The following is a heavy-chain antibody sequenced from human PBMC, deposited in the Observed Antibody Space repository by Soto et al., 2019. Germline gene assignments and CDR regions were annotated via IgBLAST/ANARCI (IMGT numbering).Heavy chain of an antibody. CDR2: IIPILGIA. J-gene: IGHJ6*03. V-gene: IGHV1-69*02. CDR1: GGTFSSYT. CDR3: VVSDYAYYYMDV. Sequence: QVQLVQSGAEVKKPGSSVKVSCKASGGTFSSYTISWVRQAPGQGLEWMGRIIPILGIANYAQKVKGRVTITAHKSTSAAYMELSSLRSEDTAVYYCVVSDYAYYYMDVWGKGTTVTVSS.